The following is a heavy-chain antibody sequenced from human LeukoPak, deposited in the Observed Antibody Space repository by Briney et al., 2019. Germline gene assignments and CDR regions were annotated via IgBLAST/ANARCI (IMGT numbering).Heavy chain of an antibody. CDR2: IKQDGSEK. V-gene: IGHV3-7*01. J-gene: IGHJ5*02. CDR3: ARDLSTIYGSGSYWLDP. Sequence: GGSLRLSCAASGFTFSSYWMSWVRQAPGKGLEWVANIKQDGSEKYYVDSVKGRFTISRDNAKNSLYLQMNSLRAEDTAVYYCARDLSTIYGSGSYWLDPWGQGTLVTVSS. D-gene: IGHD3-10*01. CDR1: GFTFSSYW.